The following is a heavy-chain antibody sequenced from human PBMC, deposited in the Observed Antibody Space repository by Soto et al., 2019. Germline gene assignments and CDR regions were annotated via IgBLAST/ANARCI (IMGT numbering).Heavy chain of an antibody. V-gene: IGHV3-64D*06. Sequence: LRLSCSASGFTFSSYAMHWVRQAPGKGLEYASGISSNGGTTYYVDSVKGRFTISRDNSKNTLYLQMSSLRTEDTAVYYCVKDPGAVTGDEYFQHWGLGALVTVSS. CDR2: ISSNGGTT. CDR3: VKDPGAVTGDEYFQH. D-gene: IGHD6-19*01. CDR1: GFTFSSYA. J-gene: IGHJ1*01.